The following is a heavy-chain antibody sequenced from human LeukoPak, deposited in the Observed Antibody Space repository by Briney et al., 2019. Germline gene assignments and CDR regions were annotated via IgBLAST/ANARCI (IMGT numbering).Heavy chain of an antibody. CDR1: GYTFTNYA. V-gene: IGHV1-18*01. J-gene: IGHJ5*02. D-gene: IGHD3-3*01. Sequence: ASVKVSCKASGYTFTNYAISWVRQAPGQGLEWMGWISAYNGNTNYAQNLQGRVTMTTDTSTSTAYVELRSLRSDDTAVYYCARGTLNDFWSSTWGQGTLVTVSS. CDR2: ISAYNGNT. CDR3: ARGTLNDFWSST.